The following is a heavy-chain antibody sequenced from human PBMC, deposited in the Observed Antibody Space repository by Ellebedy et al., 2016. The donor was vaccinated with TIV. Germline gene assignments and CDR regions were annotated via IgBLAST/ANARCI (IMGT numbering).Heavy chain of an antibody. CDR3: ARVPHGLDV. V-gene: IGHV1-69*13. CDR2: IIPIFGTA. Sequence: AASVKVSCKASGGTFSSYAISWVRQPPGQGLEWMGGIIPIFGTANYAQKFQGRVTITADESTSTAYMELSSLRAEDTAVYYCARVPHGLDVWGQGTTVTVSS. CDR1: GGTFSSYA. J-gene: IGHJ6*02.